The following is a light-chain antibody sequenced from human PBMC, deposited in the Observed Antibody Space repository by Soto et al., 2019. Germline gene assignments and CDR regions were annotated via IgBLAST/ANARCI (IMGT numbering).Light chain of an antibody. J-gene: IGLJ1*01. CDR2: EVS. V-gene: IGLV2-14*01. CDR3: SSHTSSSRYV. CDR1: NSDVGYYNY. Sequence: QSALTQPASVSGSPGQSITISCTGTNSDVGYYNYVSWYQQHPDKAPKLVIFEVSKRPSGVSNRFSGSKSGNTASLTISGLQAEDEADYYCSSHTSSSRYVFGSGTKLTVL.